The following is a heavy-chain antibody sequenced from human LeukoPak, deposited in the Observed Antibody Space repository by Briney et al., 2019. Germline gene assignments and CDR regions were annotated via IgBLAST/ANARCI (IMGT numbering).Heavy chain of an antibody. D-gene: IGHD3-22*01. Sequence: GGSLRLSCAASGFTFSSYGMHWVRQAPGKGLEGVAVIWYDGSNKYYADSVKGRFTISRDNSKNTLYLQMNSLRAEDTAVYYCARAFYYYDSSGYMGAFDIWGQGTMVTVSS. CDR3: ARAFYYYDSSGYMGAFDI. J-gene: IGHJ3*02. CDR1: GFTFSSYG. CDR2: IWYDGSNK. V-gene: IGHV3-33*01.